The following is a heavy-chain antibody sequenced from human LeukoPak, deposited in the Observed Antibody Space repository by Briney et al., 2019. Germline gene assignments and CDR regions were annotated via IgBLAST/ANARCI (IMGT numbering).Heavy chain of an antibody. CDR3: AREVGASEFDY. J-gene: IGHJ4*02. D-gene: IGHD1-26*01. CDR2: ISSSSSTI. Sequence: PGGSLRLSCAASGFTFSSYSMNWVRQAPGKGLEWVSYISSSSSTIYYADSVKSRFTISRDNAKNSLYLQMNSLRAGDTAVYYCAREVGASEFDYWGQGTLVTVSS. CDR1: GFTFSSYS. V-gene: IGHV3-48*04.